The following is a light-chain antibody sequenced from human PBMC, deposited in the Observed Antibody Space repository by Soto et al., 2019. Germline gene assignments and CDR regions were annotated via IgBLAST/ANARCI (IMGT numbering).Light chain of an antibody. CDR1: QSVRNS. J-gene: IGKJ1*01. Sequence: TPAPISPAASGRDRVTRTCRASQSVRNSLAWYQHKPGQAPRLLIYDASNRATGIPARFSGSGSGTDFTLTISSLEPEDFAVYYCQQRSNWPWTFGQGTKVDIK. CDR2: DAS. V-gene: IGKV3-11*01. CDR3: QQRSNWPWT.